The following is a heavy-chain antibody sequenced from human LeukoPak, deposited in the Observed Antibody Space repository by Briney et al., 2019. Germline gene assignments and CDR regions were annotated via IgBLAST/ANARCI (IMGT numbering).Heavy chain of an antibody. CDR3: ARDIAVAAKNPAY. J-gene: IGHJ4*02. V-gene: IGHV1-2*02. D-gene: IGHD6-19*01. CDR2: INPNSGGT. CDR1: GYTFTGYY. Sequence: VASVKVSCKASGYTFTGYYMHWVRQAPGQGLEWMGWINPNSGGTNYAQKFQGRVTMTRDTSISTAYMELSRLRSDDTAVYYCARDIAVAAKNPAYWGQGTLVTVSS.